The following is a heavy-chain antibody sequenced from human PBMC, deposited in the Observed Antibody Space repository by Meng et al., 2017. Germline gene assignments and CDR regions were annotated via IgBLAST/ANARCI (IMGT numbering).Heavy chain of an antibody. Sequence: GSLRLSCTVSGGSISSYYWSWIRQPPGKGLEWIGYIYYSGSTNYNPSLKSRVNISVDTSKNQFSLKLSSLRSEDTAVYYCARRTRNTMIVVDDAFDIWGQGTMVTVSS. J-gene: IGHJ3*02. CDR3: ARRTRNTMIVVDDAFDI. CDR2: IYYSGST. CDR1: GGSISSYY. V-gene: IGHV4-59*01. D-gene: IGHD3-22*01.